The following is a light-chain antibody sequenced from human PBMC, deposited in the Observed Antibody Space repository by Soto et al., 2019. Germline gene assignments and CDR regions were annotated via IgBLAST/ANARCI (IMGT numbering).Light chain of an antibody. CDR2: DIN. Sequence: QSVLTQPASVSGSPGQSITISCTGTSSDVGNYIFVSWYRQHPGKAPKLMIYDINNRPSGVSNRFSGSKSGSTASLTISGLQAEDEADYYCVSYTTSASYVFGTGTKVTVL. CDR3: VSYTTSASYV. J-gene: IGLJ1*01. CDR1: SSDVGNYIF. V-gene: IGLV2-14*01.